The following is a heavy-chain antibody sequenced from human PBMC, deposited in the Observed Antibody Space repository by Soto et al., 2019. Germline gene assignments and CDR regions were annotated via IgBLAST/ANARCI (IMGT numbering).Heavy chain of an antibody. Sequence: PGGSLRLSCAASGFTFSSYAMSWVRQAPGKGLEWVSAISGSGGSTYYADSVKGRFTISRDNSKNTLYLQMNSLRAEDTAVYYCAKVVHIVVVPAAIHGMDVWGQGTTVSVCS. CDR2: ISGSGGST. J-gene: IGHJ6*02. V-gene: IGHV3-23*01. CDR1: GFTFSSYA. D-gene: IGHD2-2*01. CDR3: AKVVHIVVVPAAIHGMDV.